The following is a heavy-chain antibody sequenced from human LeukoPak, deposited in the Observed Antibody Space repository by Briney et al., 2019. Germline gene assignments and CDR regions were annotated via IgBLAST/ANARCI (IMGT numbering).Heavy chain of an antibody. Sequence: ASVKVSCKASGYTFTSYGISWVRQAPGQGLEWMGWINPNSGGTNYAQKFQGRVTMTRDTSISTAYMELSRLRSDDTAVYYCARDDYGSGSWNDYWGQGTLVTVSS. CDR3: ARDDYGSGSWNDY. CDR1: GYTFTSYG. D-gene: IGHD3-10*01. J-gene: IGHJ4*02. CDR2: INPNSGGT. V-gene: IGHV1-2*02.